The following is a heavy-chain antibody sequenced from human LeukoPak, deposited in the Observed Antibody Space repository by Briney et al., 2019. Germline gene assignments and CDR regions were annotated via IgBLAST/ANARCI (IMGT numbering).Heavy chain of an antibody. Sequence: GGSLRLSCAASGFTFSSYWMHWVRQAPGKGLVWVSRINSDGSSTSYADSVKGRFTISRDNSENTLYLQLNSLRAEDTAVYYCAKGGWGTVLDYWGQGTLVTVSS. CDR1: GFTFSSYW. J-gene: IGHJ4*02. V-gene: IGHV3-74*01. CDR2: INSDGSST. CDR3: AKGGWGTVLDY. D-gene: IGHD3-16*01.